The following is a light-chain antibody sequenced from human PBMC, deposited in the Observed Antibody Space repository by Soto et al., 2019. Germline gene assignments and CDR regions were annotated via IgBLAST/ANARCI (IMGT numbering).Light chain of an antibody. CDR2: ELS. J-gene: IGLJ1*01. V-gene: IGLV2-14*01. CDR1: SSDVGGYNY. Sequence: QSALTQPASVSGSPGQSITISCTGTSSDVGGYNYVSWYQQHPGKAPKLIIYELSNRPSGVSNRFSVSKSGNTACLTISGLQAEDEADYYCNSYTSKSTGVFGTGTKVTVL. CDR3: NSYTSKSTGV.